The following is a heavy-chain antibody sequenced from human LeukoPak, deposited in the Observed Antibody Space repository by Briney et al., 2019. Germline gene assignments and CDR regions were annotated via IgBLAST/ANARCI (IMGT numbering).Heavy chain of an antibody. CDR3: ARRAAGTKFDP. J-gene: IGHJ5*02. CDR1: GGTFSGYA. Sequence: GASVKVSCKASGGTFSGYAISWVRQAPGQGLEWMGGIIPIFGTANYAQKFQGRVTNTADESTSTAYMELSSLRSEDTAVYYCARRAAGTKFDPWGQGTLVTVSS. V-gene: IGHV1-69*13. D-gene: IGHD6-13*01. CDR2: IIPIFGTA.